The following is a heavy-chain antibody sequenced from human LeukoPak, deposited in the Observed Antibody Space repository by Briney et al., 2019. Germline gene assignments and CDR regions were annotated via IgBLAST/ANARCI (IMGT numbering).Heavy chain of an antibody. CDR2: IYPGDSDT. Sequence: YWSWIRQPPGKGLEWMGIIYPGDSDTRYSPSFQGQVTISADKSISTAYLQWSSLKASDTAMYYCARPLAAADSNWFDPWGQGTLVTVSS. CDR1: YW. CDR3: ARPLAAADSNWFDP. D-gene: IGHD6-13*01. J-gene: IGHJ5*02. V-gene: IGHV5-51*01.